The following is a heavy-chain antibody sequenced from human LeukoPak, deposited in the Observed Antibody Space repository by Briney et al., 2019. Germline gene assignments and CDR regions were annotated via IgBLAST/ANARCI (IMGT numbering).Heavy chain of an antibody. Sequence: SETLSLTCTVSGVSITNYYWSWVRQPPGKGLEWIGYIYYTGSTYYNPSLRSRVTISVDTSTNEFSLSLSSVTAADTAAYYCARAYGSGTYQRWFDPWGQGTLVTVSS. V-gene: IGHV4-59*01. J-gene: IGHJ5*02. CDR1: GVSITNYY. CDR2: IYYTGST. CDR3: ARAYGSGTYQRWFDP. D-gene: IGHD3-10*01.